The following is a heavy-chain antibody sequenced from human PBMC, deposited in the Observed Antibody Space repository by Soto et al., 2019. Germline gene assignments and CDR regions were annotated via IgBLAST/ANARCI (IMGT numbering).Heavy chain of an antibody. D-gene: IGHD3-16*01. CDR3: AKGHYDYVWGTYRPPGS. CDR2: ISYDGKNI. CDR1: GFIFSVYD. Sequence: QVQLVESGGGVVPPGRPLRLSCVASGFIFSVYDMHWVRQVPGKGLEWVTVISYDGKNIYYADSVKGRFTISRDNLKSTLYLQMNNVRPEDAAVYYCAKGHYDYVWGTYRPPGSWGQGTLVAVSS. V-gene: IGHV3-30*18. J-gene: IGHJ4*02.